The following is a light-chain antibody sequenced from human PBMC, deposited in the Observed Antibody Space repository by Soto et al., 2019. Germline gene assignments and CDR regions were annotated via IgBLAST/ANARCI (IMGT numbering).Light chain of an antibody. Sequence: VITQAPATLSVSPGERATLSCRASQTINNNVAWYQQKDGQVPRIVICGASTRETDIPARFSGSGSGTDFTLTISSLQSEDFAEYHCQQYNNWTQTFGQGTQVDIK. CDR2: GAS. CDR1: QTINNN. V-gene: IGKV3-15*01. J-gene: IGKJ1*01. CDR3: QQYNNWTQT.